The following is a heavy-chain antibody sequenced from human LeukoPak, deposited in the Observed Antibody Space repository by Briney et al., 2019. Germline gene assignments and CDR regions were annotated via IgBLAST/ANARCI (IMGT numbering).Heavy chain of an antibody. J-gene: IGHJ4*02. CDR1: GFTFSSYE. D-gene: IGHD6-6*01. V-gene: IGHV3-48*03. CDR3: ARVRYSSSSD. Sequence: GGSLRLSCAASGFTFSSYEMNWVRQAPGKGLEWVSYISSSGSTIYYADSVKGRFTISRDNAKNSLYLQMNSLRAEDTAVYYCARVRYSSSSDWSQGTLVTVSS. CDR2: ISSSGSTI.